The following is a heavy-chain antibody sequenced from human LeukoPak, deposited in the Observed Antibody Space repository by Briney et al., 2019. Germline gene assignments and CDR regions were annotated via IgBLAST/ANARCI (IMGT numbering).Heavy chain of an antibody. V-gene: IGHV4-4*02. CDR3: ARVNRSGGLVSARIYYFDY. D-gene: IGHD2-8*01. J-gene: IGHJ4*02. CDR1: GGSISSSNW. Sequence: PSGTLSHTCAVSGGSISSSNWWSWVRPPPGKGLEWIGEFYHSGSTNYNPSLKRRVTISGDTAKNQVSLKVSAVTAEETAVYYCARVNRSGGLVSARIYYFDYWGQGTLDTVSS. CDR2: FYHSGST.